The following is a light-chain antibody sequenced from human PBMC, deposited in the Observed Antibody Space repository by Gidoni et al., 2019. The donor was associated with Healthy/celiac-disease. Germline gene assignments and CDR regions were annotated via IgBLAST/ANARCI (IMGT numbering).Light chain of an antibody. V-gene: IGKV1-39*01. CDR3: QQSYSTLR. CDR2: AAS. CDR1: QSISSY. Sequence: DIQMTPSPSSLSASVGDRVTITCRASQSISSYLNWYQQKPGKAPKLLIYAASSLQSGVPSRFSGSGSGTDFTLTISSLQPEDFATYYCQQSYSTLRFGQGTKVEIK. J-gene: IGKJ1*01.